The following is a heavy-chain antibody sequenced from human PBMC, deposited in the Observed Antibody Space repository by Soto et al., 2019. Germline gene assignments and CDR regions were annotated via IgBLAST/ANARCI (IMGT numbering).Heavy chain of an antibody. V-gene: IGHV3-15*05. CDR2: IKSKTDGGTT. CDR3: VKEIHIAVAGTPPARSDAFDI. D-gene: IGHD6-19*01. J-gene: IGHJ3*02. Sequence: GGSLRLSCAASGFTFSNAWMSWVRQAPGKGLEWVGRIKSKTDGGTTDYAAPVKGRFTISRDDAKNTLYLQMSSLRAEDTAVYYCVKEIHIAVAGTPPARSDAFDIWGQGTMVTVSS. CDR1: GFTFSNAW.